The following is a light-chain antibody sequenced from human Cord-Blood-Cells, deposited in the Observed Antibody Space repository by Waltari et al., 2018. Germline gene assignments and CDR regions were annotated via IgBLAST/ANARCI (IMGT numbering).Light chain of an antibody. CDR3: QAWDSSTDVV. CDR2: QDS. V-gene: IGLV3-1*01. J-gene: IGLJ2*01. Sequence: SYELTQPPSVSVSPGQTASIPCSGDKLGVKYACWYQQKPGQSPVLVIYQDSKRPSGIPERFSGSNSGNTATLTISGTQAMDEADYYCQAWDSSTDVVFGGGTKLTVL. CDR1: KLGVKY.